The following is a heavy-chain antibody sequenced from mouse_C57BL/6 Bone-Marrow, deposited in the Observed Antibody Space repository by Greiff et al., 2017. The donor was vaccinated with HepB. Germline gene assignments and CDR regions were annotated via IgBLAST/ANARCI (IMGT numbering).Heavy chain of an antibody. Sequence: EVQLVESGGGLVKPGGSLKLSCAASGFTFSDYGMHWVRQAPEKGLEWVAYISSGSSTIYYADTVKGRFTISRDNAKNTLFLQMTSLRSEDTAMYYCANFYDGYYDAMDYWGQGTSVTVSS. J-gene: IGHJ4*01. D-gene: IGHD2-3*01. CDR3: ANFYDGYYDAMDY. CDR1: GFTFSDYG. CDR2: ISSGSSTI. V-gene: IGHV5-17*01.